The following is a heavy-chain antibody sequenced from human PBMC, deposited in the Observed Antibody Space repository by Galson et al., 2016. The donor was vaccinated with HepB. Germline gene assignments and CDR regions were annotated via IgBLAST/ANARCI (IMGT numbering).Heavy chain of an antibody. Sequence: SLRLSCAASGFTFSDYYMSWVRQAPGKGLEWVANIKHDEIEKIYVDSVKGRFTISRDNAKNSLYLQMNSLRDEDTAVYYCTRRYYYGMSGDPFDYWGQGTRVTVSS. J-gene: IGHJ4*02. CDR3: TRRYYYGMSGDPFDY. V-gene: IGHV3-7*01. D-gene: IGHD3-10*01. CDR1: GFTFSDYY. CDR2: IKHDEIEK.